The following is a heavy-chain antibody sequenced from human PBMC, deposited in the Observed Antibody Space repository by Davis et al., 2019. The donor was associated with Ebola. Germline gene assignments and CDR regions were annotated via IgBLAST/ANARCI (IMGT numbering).Heavy chain of an antibody. D-gene: IGHD3-3*01. CDR2: ISAYYGTT. CDR1: GYTFTTYG. J-gene: IGHJ4*02. Sequence: AASVKVSCKASGYTFTTYGISWVRQAPGQGLEWMGWISAYYGTTNYAQSLQGRVTMTRDTSTSTAHMELRGLRSDDTAVYYCARGRDVWSALQFWGQGTPVTVSS. V-gene: IGHV1-18*01. CDR3: ARGRDVWSALQF.